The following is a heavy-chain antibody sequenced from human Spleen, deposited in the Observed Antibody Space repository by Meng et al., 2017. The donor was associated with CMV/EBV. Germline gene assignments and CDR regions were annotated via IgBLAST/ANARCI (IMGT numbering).Heavy chain of an antibody. CDR1: YY. Sequence: YYWSWIRQPPGKGLEWIGEISHSGSTNYKPSLKSRVTISVDTSKNQFSLKLSSVTAADTAVYYCARVRKAPKQYCSSTSCYRNNWFDPWGQGTLVTVSS. J-gene: IGHJ5*02. CDR3: ARVRKAPKQYCSSTSCYRNNWFDP. D-gene: IGHD2-2*01. V-gene: IGHV4-34*01. CDR2: ISHSGST.